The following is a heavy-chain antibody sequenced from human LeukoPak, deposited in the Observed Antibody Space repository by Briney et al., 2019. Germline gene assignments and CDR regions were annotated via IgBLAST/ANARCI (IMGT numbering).Heavy chain of an antibody. J-gene: IGHJ4*02. D-gene: IGHD2-2*01. CDR3: ARGDCSSTSCSPTYYFDY. CDR1: GFAFSSYG. Sequence: QPGGSLRLSCAASGFAFSSYGMHWVRQAPGKGLEWVAFIRYDGSNKYYADSVKGRFTISRDNSKNTLYLQMNSLRAEDTAVYYCARGDCSSTSCSPTYYFDYWGQGTLVTVSS. CDR2: IRYDGSNK. V-gene: IGHV3-30*02.